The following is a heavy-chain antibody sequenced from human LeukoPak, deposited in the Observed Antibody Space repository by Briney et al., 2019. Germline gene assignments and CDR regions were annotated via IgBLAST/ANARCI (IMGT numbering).Heavy chain of an antibody. D-gene: IGHD3-10*01. CDR3: ARDKYGITMVRGVIDI. CDR2: IYHSGST. CDR1: GGSISSSNW. V-gene: IGHV4-4*02. J-gene: IGHJ3*02. Sequence: SETLSLTCAVSGGSISSSNWWSWVRQPPGKGLEWIGEIYHSGSTNYNPSLKSRFTISVDKSKNQFSLKLSSVTAADTAVYYCARDKYGITMVRGVIDIWGQGTMVTVSS.